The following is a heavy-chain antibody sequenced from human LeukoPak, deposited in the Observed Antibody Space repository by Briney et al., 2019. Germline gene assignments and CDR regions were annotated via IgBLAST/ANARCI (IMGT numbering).Heavy chain of an antibody. CDR2: IKQDGSDK. CDR3: ARGAAAGSAVYYYYYMDV. Sequence: PGGSLRLSCGVSGSTLSSNWMSWVRQAPGKGLEWVASIKQDGSDKYYVDSVEGRFTISRDNAKNSVYLQMDSLRADDTAVYYCARGAAAGSAVYYYYYMDVWGKGTTVTVPS. J-gene: IGHJ6*03. D-gene: IGHD6-13*01. CDR1: GSTLSSNW. V-gene: IGHV3-7*03.